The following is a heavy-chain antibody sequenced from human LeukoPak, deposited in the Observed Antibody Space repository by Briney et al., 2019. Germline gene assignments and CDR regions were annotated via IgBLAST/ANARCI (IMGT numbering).Heavy chain of an antibody. V-gene: IGHV3-15*01. CDR1: GFTFSNAW. CDR3: TTAGGAVAAPGWIDY. CDR2: IKSKTDGGTT. J-gene: IGHJ4*02. D-gene: IGHD6-19*01. Sequence: GGSLRLSCAASGFTFSNAWMSWVRQAPGKGLEWVGRIKSKTDGGTTDYAAPVKGRFTISRDDSKNTLYLQTNSLKTEDTAVYYCTTAGGAVAAPGWIDYWGQGTLVTVSS.